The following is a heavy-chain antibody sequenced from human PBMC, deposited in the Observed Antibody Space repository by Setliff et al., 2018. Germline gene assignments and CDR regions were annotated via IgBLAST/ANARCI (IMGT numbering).Heavy chain of an antibody. J-gene: IGHJ4*02. CDR3: ARGSYYDSSGYSPDFFDY. CDR2: LSYNGNA. CDR1: GGSISSSSYY. D-gene: IGHD3-22*01. Sequence: PSETLSLTCTVSGGSISSSSYYWGWIRQPPGKGLEWIGTLSYNGNAYYTPSLKSRVTISIDTSKNQFSLKLSSVTAADTAVYYCARGSYYDSSGYSPDFFDYWGQGTLVTVSS. V-gene: IGHV4-39*01.